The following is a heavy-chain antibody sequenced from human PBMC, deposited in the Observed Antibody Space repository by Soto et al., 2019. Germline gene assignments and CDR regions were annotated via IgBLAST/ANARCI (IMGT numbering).Heavy chain of an antibody. CDR3: ASDSVAGLFDY. Sequence: QVQLVESGGGVVQPGRSLRLSCAASGFTFSSYAMHWVRQAPGKGLEWVAVISYDGSNKYYADSVKGRFTISRDNSKNTLYLQMNSLRAEDTAVYYCASDSVAGLFDYWGQGTLVTVSS. CDR2: ISYDGSNK. J-gene: IGHJ4*02. CDR1: GFTFSSYA. D-gene: IGHD6-19*01. V-gene: IGHV3-30-3*01.